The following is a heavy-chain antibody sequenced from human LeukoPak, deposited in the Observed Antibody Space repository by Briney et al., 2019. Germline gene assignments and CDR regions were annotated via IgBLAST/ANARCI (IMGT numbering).Heavy chain of an antibody. Sequence: GRSLRLSCAASGFTFSSYGMHWVRQAPGKVLEGVAVVWYDGSNKYYADSVKGRFTISRDDSKNTLYLQMNSLRAEDTAVYYCASSSGWYNAFDIWGQGTMVTVSS. J-gene: IGHJ3*02. CDR3: ASSSGWYNAFDI. CDR2: VWYDGSNK. CDR1: GFTFSSYG. V-gene: IGHV3-33*01. D-gene: IGHD6-19*01.